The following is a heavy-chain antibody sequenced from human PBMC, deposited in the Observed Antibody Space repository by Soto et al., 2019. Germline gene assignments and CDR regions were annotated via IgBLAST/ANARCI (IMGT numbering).Heavy chain of an antibody. D-gene: IGHD3-9*01. CDR1: VGTFSRHS. CDR3: ARSEETYNDVLTGMDLYYYYFGMDV. V-gene: IGHV1-69*02. CDR2: IIPIFGIA. Sequence: SVKVSCKSSVGTFSRHSITWVRQAPGHGLEWIGRIIPIFGIASYAQKFQGRVTITADESTSTAYMEVSSLRSEDTAVYYCARSEETYNDVLTGMDLYYYYFGMDVWGQGTAVTVSS. J-gene: IGHJ6*02.